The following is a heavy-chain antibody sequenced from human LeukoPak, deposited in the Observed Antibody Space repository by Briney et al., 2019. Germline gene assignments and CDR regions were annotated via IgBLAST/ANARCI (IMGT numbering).Heavy chain of an antibody. Sequence: PGGSLRLSCSASGFTFSSYAMHWVRQAPGKGLEYVSAISSNGGSTYYGDSVKGRFPISRDNSKNTLYLQMSSLRAEDTAVYYCVKGYCSSISCYGDYWGQGTLVTFSS. CDR1: GFTFSSYA. V-gene: IGHV3-64D*09. J-gene: IGHJ4*02. D-gene: IGHD2-2*01. CDR2: ISSNGGST. CDR3: VKGYCSSISCYGDY.